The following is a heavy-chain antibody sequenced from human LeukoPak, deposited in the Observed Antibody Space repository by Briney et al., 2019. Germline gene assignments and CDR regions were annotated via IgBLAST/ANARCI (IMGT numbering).Heavy chain of an antibody. Sequence: PGGSLRLSCAASGFTFSSYSMNWVRQAPGKGLEWVSYISSGSSTIYYADSVKGRFTVSRDNADNSLYLQMRSLRAEDTAVYYCARDSNTDWYFDLWGRGTLVTVSS. CDR3: ARDSNTDWYFDL. CDR1: GFTFSSYS. D-gene: IGHD2-8*02. V-gene: IGHV3-48*01. CDR2: ISSGSSTI. J-gene: IGHJ2*01.